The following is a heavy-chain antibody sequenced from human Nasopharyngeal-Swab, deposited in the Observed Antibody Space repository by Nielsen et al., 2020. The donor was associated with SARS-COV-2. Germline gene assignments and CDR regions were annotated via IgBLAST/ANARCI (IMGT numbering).Heavy chain of an antibody. CDR2: ISAYNGNT. J-gene: IGHJ6*02. CDR1: GYTFTSYG. Sequence: GSVKVSCKAYGYTFTSYGIRWVRQAPGQGLEWMGWISAYNGNTNYAQKLQGRVTMTTDTSTSTAYMELRSLRSDDTAVYYCAREVRYFVWLSQNYGMDVWGQGTTVTVSS. D-gene: IGHD3-9*01. CDR3: AREVRYFVWLSQNYGMDV. V-gene: IGHV1-18*01.